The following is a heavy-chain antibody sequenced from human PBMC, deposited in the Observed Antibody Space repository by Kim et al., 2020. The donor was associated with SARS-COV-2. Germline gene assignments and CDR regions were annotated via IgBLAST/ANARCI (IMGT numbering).Heavy chain of an antibody. V-gene: IGHV1-46*01. Sequence: ASVKVSCKASGYTFTSYYMHWVRQAPGQGLEWMGIINPSGGSTSYAQKFQGRVTMTRDTSTSTVYMELSSLRSEDTAVYYCARSGYYYDSSGYRTHDAFDIWGQGTMVTVSS. D-gene: IGHD3-22*01. J-gene: IGHJ3*02. CDR1: GYTFTSYY. CDR3: ARSGYYYDSSGYRTHDAFDI. CDR2: INPSGGST.